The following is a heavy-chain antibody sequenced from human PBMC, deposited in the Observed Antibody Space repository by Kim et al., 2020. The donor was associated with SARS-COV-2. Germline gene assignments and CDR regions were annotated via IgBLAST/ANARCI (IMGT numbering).Heavy chain of an antibody. V-gene: IGHV4-39*07. Sequence: SRVTISVDTSKNQFSLKLSSVTAADTAVYYCARVRGYCSGGSCYAEYFQHWGQGTLVTVSS. J-gene: IGHJ1*01. CDR3: ARVRGYCSGGSCYAEYFQH. D-gene: IGHD2-15*01.